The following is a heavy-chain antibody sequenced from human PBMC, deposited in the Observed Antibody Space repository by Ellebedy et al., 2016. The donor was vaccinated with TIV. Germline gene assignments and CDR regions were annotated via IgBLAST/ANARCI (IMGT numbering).Heavy chain of an antibody. CDR3: ARDSHYCSSTSCQGSIYYYYGMDV. Sequence: GGSLRLXXAASGFTFSNFAMSWVRQAPGKGLEWVSSISSSSSYIYYADSVKGRFTISRDNSKNTLYLQMNSLRAEDTAVYYCARDSHYCSSTSCQGSIYYYYGMDVWGQGTTVTVSS. CDR1: GFTFSNFA. V-gene: IGHV3-21*01. CDR2: ISSSSSYI. D-gene: IGHD2-2*01. J-gene: IGHJ6*02.